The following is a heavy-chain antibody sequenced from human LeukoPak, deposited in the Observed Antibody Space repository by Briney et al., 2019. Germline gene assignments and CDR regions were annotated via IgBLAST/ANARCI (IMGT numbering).Heavy chain of an antibody. D-gene: IGHD6-13*01. CDR2: MNPNSGNT. J-gene: IGHJ3*02. V-gene: IGHV1-8*03. Sequence: VASVKGSCKASGYTFTSYDINWVRQATGQGLEWMGWMNPNSGNTGYAQKFQGRVTITRNTSISTAYMELSSLRSEDTAVYYCARIPGYSSSWYKGAFDIWGQGTMVTVSS. CDR3: ARIPGYSSSWYKGAFDI. CDR1: GYTFTSYD.